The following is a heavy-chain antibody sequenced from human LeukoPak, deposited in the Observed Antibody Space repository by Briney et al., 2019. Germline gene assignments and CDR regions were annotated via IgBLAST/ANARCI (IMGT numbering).Heavy chain of an antibody. Sequence: GRSLRLSCAASGFTFSSYGVHWVRQAPGKGLEWVAVIWYDGSNKYYADSVKGRFTISRDNSKNTLYLQMNSLRAEDTAVYYCAKDLYYYDSSGTSFDYWGQGTLVTVSS. CDR2: IWYDGSNK. CDR1: GFTFSSYG. CDR3: AKDLYYYDSSGTSFDY. D-gene: IGHD3-22*01. V-gene: IGHV3-33*06. J-gene: IGHJ4*02.